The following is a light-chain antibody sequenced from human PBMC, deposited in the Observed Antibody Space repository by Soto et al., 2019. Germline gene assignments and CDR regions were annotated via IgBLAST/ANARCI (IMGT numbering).Light chain of an antibody. V-gene: IGLV2-11*01. CDR3: CSYAGRDTLYV. CDR2: DVS. CDR1: STDFGGYNY. Sequence: SVLTQPPAVFGCPGPSVTIPFPRKSTDFGGYNYVSWYQQHPGKVPKLMLYDVSKRPSGVPDRFSGSKSGNTASLTISGLQAEDEADYYCCSYAGRDTLYVFGSGTKVTVL. J-gene: IGLJ1*01.